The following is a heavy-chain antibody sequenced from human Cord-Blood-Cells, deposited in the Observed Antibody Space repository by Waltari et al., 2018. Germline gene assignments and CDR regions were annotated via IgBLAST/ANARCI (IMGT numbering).Heavy chain of an antibody. CDR3: AREGGYCTNGVCYTGAAFDI. V-gene: IGHV1-69*06. CDR2: IIPIFGTA. CDR1: GGTFSSYA. D-gene: IGHD2-8*01. Sequence: QVQLVQSGAEVKKPGSSVKVSCKASGGTFSSYAISWVRQAPGQGLEWMGGIIPIFGTANYAQKFQGRVTSTADKSTSTAYMELSSLRSEDTAVYYCAREGGYCTNGVCYTGAAFDIWGQGTIVTVSS. J-gene: IGHJ3*02.